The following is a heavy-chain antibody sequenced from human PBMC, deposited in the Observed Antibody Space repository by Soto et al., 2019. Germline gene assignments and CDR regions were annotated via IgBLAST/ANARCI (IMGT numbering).Heavy chain of an antibody. CDR3: AGSDGNFDY. V-gene: IGHV4-59*01. J-gene: IGHJ4*02. Sequence: QVQLQESGPGLVKPSETLSLTCTVSGGSISSYYWSWIRQPPGKGLEWIGYMYYSGSTNYNPSRKSRVTISVDTSKNQFSLRLSSVTAADTAVYYCAGSDGNFDYWGQGTLVTVSS. CDR1: GGSISSYY. CDR2: MYYSGST.